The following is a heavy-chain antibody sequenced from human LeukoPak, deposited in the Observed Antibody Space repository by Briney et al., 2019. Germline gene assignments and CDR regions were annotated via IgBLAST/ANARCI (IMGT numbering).Heavy chain of an antibody. CDR1: GSTFSSYS. D-gene: IGHD2-2*01. Sequence: LTGGSLRLSCTASGSTFSSYSMNWVRQAPGKGLEWVSYISSSSSTIYYADSVKGRFTISRDNAKNSLYLQMNSLRAEDTAVYYCARGSAVVPAAMWFDYWGQGTLVTVSS. CDR2: ISSSSSTI. J-gene: IGHJ5*01. CDR3: ARGSAVVPAAMWFDY. V-gene: IGHV3-48*01.